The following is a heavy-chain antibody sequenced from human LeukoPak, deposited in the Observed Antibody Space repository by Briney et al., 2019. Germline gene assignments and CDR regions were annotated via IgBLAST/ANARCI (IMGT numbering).Heavy chain of an antibody. CDR1: GFSFDTYA. V-gene: IGHV3-33*01. D-gene: IGHD3-10*01. J-gene: IGHJ4*02. Sequence: PGRSLRLSCAASGFSFDTYAMHWVRQAPGQGLEWVALIWHDGSHKFYANSVRGQFTISRDNSKNTVYLQMNNLRPHDTAVYYCAREIFGSGSYPHFWGQGTLVTVSS. CDR3: AREIFGSGSYPHF. CDR2: IWHDGSHK.